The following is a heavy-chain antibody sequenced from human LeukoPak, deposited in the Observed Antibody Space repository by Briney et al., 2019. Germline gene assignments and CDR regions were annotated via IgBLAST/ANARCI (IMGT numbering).Heavy chain of an antibody. CDR2: INHSGST. Sequence: PSETLSLTCAVYGGSFSGYYWSWIRQPPGKGLEWIGEINHSGSTNYNPSLKSRVTISVDTSKNQLSLKLSSVTAADTAVYYCARGLYYYGSGSYYYWGQGTLVTVSS. J-gene: IGHJ4*02. CDR3: ARGLYYYGSGSYYY. D-gene: IGHD3-10*01. V-gene: IGHV4-34*01. CDR1: GGSFSGYY.